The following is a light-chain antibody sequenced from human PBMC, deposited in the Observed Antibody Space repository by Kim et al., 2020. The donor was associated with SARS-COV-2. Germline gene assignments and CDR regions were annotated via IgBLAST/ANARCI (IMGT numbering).Light chain of an antibody. Sequence: SPGERATLSCRASQSVSSSYLAWYQQKPGQAPRLLIYGASSRATGIPDRCSGSGSGTDFTHTISRLEPEDFAVYYCKQYGSSPWTFGQGTKVDIK. CDR1: QSVSSSY. CDR2: GAS. V-gene: IGKV3-20*01. CDR3: KQYGSSPWT. J-gene: IGKJ1*01.